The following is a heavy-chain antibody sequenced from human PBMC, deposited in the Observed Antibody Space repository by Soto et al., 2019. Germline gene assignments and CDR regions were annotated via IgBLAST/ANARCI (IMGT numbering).Heavy chain of an antibody. CDR2: SKSKTDGGTT. Sequence: EVQLVESGGGLVKPGGSLRLSCAASGFTFSNAWMNWVRQAPGKGLEWVGRSKSKTDGGTTDYAAPVKGRFTISRDDSKNTLDLQMNSLKTEDTAVYYCARGVLRWYYYGMDVWGQGTTVTVSS. CDR3: ARGVLRWYYYGMDV. CDR1: GFTFSNAW. V-gene: IGHV3-15*07. D-gene: IGHD2-8*01. J-gene: IGHJ6*02.